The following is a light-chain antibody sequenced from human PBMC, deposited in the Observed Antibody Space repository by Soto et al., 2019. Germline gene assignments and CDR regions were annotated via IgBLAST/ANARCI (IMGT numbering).Light chain of an antibody. J-gene: IGKJ1*01. CDR3: QQYSNSPQT. CDR1: QNVSSSY. Sequence: EIVITQSPATPSVSPGGRATLSCQASQNVSSSYLAWYQQKPGQAPRLLIYGASTRATGIPDRFSGSGSGTDFTLTISRLKPEDFAVYYCQQYSNSPQTFGQGTKVDIK. CDR2: GAS. V-gene: IGKV3-20*01.